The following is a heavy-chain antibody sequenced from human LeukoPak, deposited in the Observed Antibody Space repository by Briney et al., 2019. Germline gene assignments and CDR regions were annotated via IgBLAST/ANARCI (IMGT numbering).Heavy chain of an antibody. CDR1: GYTFTSYN. D-gene: IGHD6-13*01. CDR3: ARDREGSWSTDY. J-gene: IGHJ4*02. CDR2: IYPSGGGT. Sequence: ASVKLSCKASGYTFTSYNMHWVRQAPGQGLEWMGIIYPSGGGTSCAQQFQGRVTMTRDTSTSTVFMELSSLRSEDTAVYYCARDREGSWSTDYWGQGTLVTVSS. V-gene: IGHV1-46*01.